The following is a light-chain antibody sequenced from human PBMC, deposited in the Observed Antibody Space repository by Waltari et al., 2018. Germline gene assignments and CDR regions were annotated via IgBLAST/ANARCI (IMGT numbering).Light chain of an antibody. CDR2: QDT. Sequence: SDELNQPPSVSVSPGQTASIPCSGEKLGEKHVCWYQQKPGQSPVLVMYQDTKRPSGIRERFSGSNYGNTATLTIRGTQAMDEADYYCQAWDSKNLYVFGTGTAVTVL. CDR3: QAWDSKNLYV. V-gene: IGLV3-1*01. J-gene: IGLJ1*01. CDR1: KLGEKH.